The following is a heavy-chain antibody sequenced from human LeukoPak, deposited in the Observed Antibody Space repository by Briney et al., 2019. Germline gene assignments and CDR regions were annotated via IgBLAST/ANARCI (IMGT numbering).Heavy chain of an antibody. D-gene: IGHD5-24*01. Sequence: SDTLSLTCTVSGGSMSSYYWSWIRQPPGKGLEWIGYIYYSGSTKYNPSIKSQVTISVDTSKNQFSLKLSSVTAADTAVYYCARGARAGYNLEPFDYWGQGTLVTVSS. CDR1: GGSMSSYY. CDR3: ARGARAGYNLEPFDY. V-gene: IGHV4-59*08. CDR2: IYYSGST. J-gene: IGHJ4*02.